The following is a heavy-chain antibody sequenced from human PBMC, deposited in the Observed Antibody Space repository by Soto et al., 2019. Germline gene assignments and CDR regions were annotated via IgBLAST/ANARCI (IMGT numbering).Heavy chain of an antibody. CDR2: IYYSGST. J-gene: IGHJ4*02. V-gene: IGHV4-31*03. D-gene: IGHD3-3*01. CDR3: ARGARYDFDFDY. CDR1: GGSISSGGYY. Sequence: QVQLQESGPGLVKPSQTLSLTCTVSGGSISSGGYYWSWIRQHPGKGLEWIGYIYYSGSTYYNPSLKSRVTISVDTSKNQFSLKPSSVTAADTAVYYCARGARYDFDFDYWGQGTLVTVSS.